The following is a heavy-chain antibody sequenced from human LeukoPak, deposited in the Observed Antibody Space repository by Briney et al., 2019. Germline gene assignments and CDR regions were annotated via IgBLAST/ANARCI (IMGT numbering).Heavy chain of an antibody. V-gene: IGHV4-59*01. CDR3: ARDRRKLGLDY. Sequence: PSETLSLTYTVSGGSLSSYYWSWIRQPPGRGLEWIGYIYYSGSTNYNPSLKSRVTISVDTSKNQFSLKLSSVTAADTAVYYCARDRRKLGLDYWGQGTLVTVSS. CDR1: GGSLSSYY. D-gene: IGHD1-26*01. J-gene: IGHJ4*02. CDR2: IYYSGST.